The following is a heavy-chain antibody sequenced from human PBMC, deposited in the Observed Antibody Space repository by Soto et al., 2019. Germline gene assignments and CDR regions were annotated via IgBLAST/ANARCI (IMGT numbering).Heavy chain of an antibody. V-gene: IGHV3-53*01. CDR3: ARVPFDHDDYGPLDY. D-gene: IGHD4-17*01. CDR2: IYSGGST. J-gene: IGHJ4*02. Sequence: GGSLRLSCAASGFTVSSNYMTWVRQAPGKGLEWVSVIYSGGSTYYADAVKGRFTISRDNSKNTLYLQMNSLRAEDTAVYYCARVPFDHDDYGPLDYWGQGTLVTVSS. CDR1: GFTVSSNY.